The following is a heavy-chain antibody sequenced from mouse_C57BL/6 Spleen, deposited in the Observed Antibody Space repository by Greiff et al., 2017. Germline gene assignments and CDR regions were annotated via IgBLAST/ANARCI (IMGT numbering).Heavy chain of an antibody. V-gene: IGHV5-16*01. CDR1: GFTFSDYY. D-gene: IGHD1-1*01. Sequence: EVKLQESEGGLVQPGSSMKLSCTASGFTFSDYYMAWVRQVPEKGLEWVANINSDGSSTSYLDSLKSRFILSRDNAKNILYLQLSSLKSEDTATYYCARGVYYYGRSHAMDDWGQGTTVTVAS. J-gene: IGHJ4*01. CDR3: ARGVYYYGRSHAMDD. CDR2: INSDGSST.